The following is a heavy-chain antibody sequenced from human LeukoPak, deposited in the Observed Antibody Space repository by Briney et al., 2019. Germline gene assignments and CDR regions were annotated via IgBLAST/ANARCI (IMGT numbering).Heavy chain of an antibody. CDR3: VKGPTSLYCSSTRCFTGMDV. CDR1: GFTFSSYS. Sequence: AGGSLRLSCSASGFTFSSYSMHWVRQAPGKGLQYVSGISSNGGSTYYADSVKGTFTISRDNSKNTLYLQMSSLRAEDTAVYYCVKGPTSLYCSSTRCFTGMDVWGQGTTVTVSS. CDR2: ISSNGGST. D-gene: IGHD2-2*02. J-gene: IGHJ6*02. V-gene: IGHV3-64D*06.